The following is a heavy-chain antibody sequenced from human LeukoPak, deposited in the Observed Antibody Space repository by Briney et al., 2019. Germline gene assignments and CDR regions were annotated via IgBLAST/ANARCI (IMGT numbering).Heavy chain of an antibody. CDR2: IYYSGST. Sequence: PSETLSLTCTVSSGSISSSSYYWGWIRQPPGKVLEWNGSIYYSGSTYYNPSLKSRVTISVDTSKNQFSLKLSSVTAADTAVYYCTRRIIAPRAVDYWGQGTLVTVSS. CDR3: TRRIIAPRAVDY. CDR1: SGSISSSSYY. V-gene: IGHV4-39*01. D-gene: IGHD6-6*01. J-gene: IGHJ4*02.